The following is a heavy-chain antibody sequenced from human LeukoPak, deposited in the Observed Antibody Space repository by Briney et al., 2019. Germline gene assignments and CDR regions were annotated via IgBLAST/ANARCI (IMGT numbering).Heavy chain of an antibody. D-gene: IGHD5-18*01. CDR1: GFTFSSYA. CDR2: ISGSGGNT. J-gene: IGHJ4*02. Sequence: GGTLRLSCAASGFTFSSYAMNWVRQAPGKGLEWVSSISGSGGNTYYADSVKGRFTISRDNSKNTLYLQMNSLRAEDTAVYYCARPVDTAMVSSHKYWGQGTLVTVSS. CDR3: ARPVDTAMVSSHKY. V-gene: IGHV3-23*01.